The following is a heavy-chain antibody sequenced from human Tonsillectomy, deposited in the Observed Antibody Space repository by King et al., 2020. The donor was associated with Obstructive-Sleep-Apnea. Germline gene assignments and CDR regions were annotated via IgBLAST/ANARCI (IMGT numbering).Heavy chain of an antibody. D-gene: IGHD2-21*02. CDR3: ARCRYDILEDCYSYDY. Sequence: QLVQSWAEVKKPGASVKVSCKASGYTFTSYDINWVRQATGQGLEWMGWMNPNSGNTGYAQKFQGRVTMTRNTSISTAYMELSSLRSEDTALYYCARCRYDILEDCYSYDYWGQGTLVTVSS. CDR1: GYTFTSYD. CDR2: MNPNSGNT. V-gene: IGHV1-8*01. J-gene: IGHJ4*02.